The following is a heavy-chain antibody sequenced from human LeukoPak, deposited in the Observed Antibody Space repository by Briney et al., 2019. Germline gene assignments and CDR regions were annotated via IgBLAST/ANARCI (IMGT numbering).Heavy chain of an antibody. CDR1: GYTFTDYY. CDR2: INPNTGGI. CDR3: ARGVRYSSGWYYFDS. D-gene: IGHD6-19*01. Sequence: ASVKVSCKASGYTFTDYYMHWARQAPGQGLEWMGWINPNTGGINCAQKFQGSVTMTRDTSINTAYMELNMLRSDDTAVYYCARGVRYSSGWYYFDSWGQGTLVTVSS. V-gene: IGHV1-2*02. J-gene: IGHJ4*02.